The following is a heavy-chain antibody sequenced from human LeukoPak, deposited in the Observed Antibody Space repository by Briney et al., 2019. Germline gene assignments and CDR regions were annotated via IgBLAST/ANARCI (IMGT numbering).Heavy chain of an antibody. V-gene: IGHV3-53*01. CDR3: ARTYCSSTSCYDPYYYGMDV. J-gene: IGHJ6*02. CDR1: GFTVSSNY. D-gene: IGHD2-2*01. CDR2: IYSGGST. Sequence: GGSLRLSCAASGFTVSSNYMSWVRQAPGEGLEWVSVIYSGGSTYYADSVKGRFTISRDNSKNTLYLQMNSLRAEDTAVYYCARTYCSSTSCYDPYYYGMDVWGQGTTVTVSS.